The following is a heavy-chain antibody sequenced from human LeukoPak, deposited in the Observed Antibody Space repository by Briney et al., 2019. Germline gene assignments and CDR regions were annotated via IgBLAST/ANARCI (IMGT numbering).Heavy chain of an antibody. J-gene: IGHJ4*02. CDR2: ISRTGTTI. D-gene: IGHD2-15*01. V-gene: IGHV3-48*04. CDR1: GFTFNSYT. Sequence: GGSLRLSCAASGFTFNSYTMNWVRQAPGKGLEWISYISRTGTTIYYADSAKGRFTISRDNAKNSLYLQMNSLRAEDTALYYCAKDKAPLAATLDYWGQGTLVTVSS. CDR3: AKDKAPLAATLDY.